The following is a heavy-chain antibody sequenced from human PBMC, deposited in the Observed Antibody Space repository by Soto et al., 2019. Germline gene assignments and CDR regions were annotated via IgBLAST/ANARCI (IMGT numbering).Heavy chain of an antibody. D-gene: IGHD7-27*01. CDR1: GFTFSSCA. CDR2: ISSSSSIT. V-gene: IGHV3-48*01. CDR3: ARDLSWGSNWYYYMDV. Sequence: RGSLRLSCAASGFTFSSCAMSWVRQAPGKGLEWVSSISSSSSITDYADSVKGRFTVSRDNARNTLYLQMNSLRAEDTAVYYCARDLSWGSNWYYYMDVWGKGTTVTVSS. J-gene: IGHJ6*03.